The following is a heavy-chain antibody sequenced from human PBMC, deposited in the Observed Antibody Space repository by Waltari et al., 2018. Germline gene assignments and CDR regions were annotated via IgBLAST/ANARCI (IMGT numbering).Heavy chain of an antibody. CDR1: GFTVSSNY. V-gene: IGHV3-53*01. CDR2: SYSGGSK. Sequence: EVQLVESGGGLIQPGGSLRLSCAASGFTVSSNYMSWVRQAPGKGLEWVSVSYSGGSKYYADAVKGRFTISRDNSKNTLYLQMNSLRAEDTAVYYCARVRYYDSSGPFDYWGQGTLVTVSS. D-gene: IGHD3-22*01. J-gene: IGHJ4*02. CDR3: ARVRYYDSSGPFDY.